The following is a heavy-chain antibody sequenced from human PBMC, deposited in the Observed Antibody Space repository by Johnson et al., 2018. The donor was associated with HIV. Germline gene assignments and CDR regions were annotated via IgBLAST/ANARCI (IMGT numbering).Heavy chain of an antibody. J-gene: IGHJ3*02. CDR3: VKGIDSSSWYAFDI. Sequence: QVQLVESGGGVVQPGRSLRLSCAASGFTFSSYGMHWVRQAPAKGLEWVAFIRYDGSNKYYADSVKCRFTISRDNSKNTLYLQMNSLRAEDTAVYYCVKGIDSSSWYAFDIWGQGTMVTVSS. CDR2: IRYDGSNK. CDR1: GFTFSSYG. D-gene: IGHD6-13*01. V-gene: IGHV3-30*02.